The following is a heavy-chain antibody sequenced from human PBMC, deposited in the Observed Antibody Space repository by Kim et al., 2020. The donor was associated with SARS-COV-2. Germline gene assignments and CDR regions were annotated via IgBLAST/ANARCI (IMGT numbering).Heavy chain of an antibody. CDR2: ISAYNGNT. Sequence: ASVKVSCKASGYTFTSYGISWVRQAPGQGLEWMGWISAYNGNTNYAQKLQGRVTMTTDTSTSTAYMELRSLRSDDTAVYYCARDSSESCSGGSCYYYYYGMDVWGQGTTVTVSS. CDR1: GYTFTSYG. CDR3: ARDSSESCSGGSCYYYYYGMDV. D-gene: IGHD2-15*01. J-gene: IGHJ6*02. V-gene: IGHV1-18*01.